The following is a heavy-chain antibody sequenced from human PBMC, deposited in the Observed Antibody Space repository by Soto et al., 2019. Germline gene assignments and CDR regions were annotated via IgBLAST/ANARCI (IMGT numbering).Heavy chain of an antibody. CDR3: ARVAAAGTGAYYYYYGMDV. V-gene: IGHV1-69*06. D-gene: IGHD6-13*01. Sequence: SVKVSCEASGGTFSSYAISWVRQAPGQGLEWMGGIIPIFGTANYAQKFQGRVTITADKSTSTAYMELSSLRSEDTAVYYCARVAAAGTGAYYYYYGMDVWGQGTTVTVSS. CDR2: IIPIFGTA. CDR1: GGTFSSYA. J-gene: IGHJ6*02.